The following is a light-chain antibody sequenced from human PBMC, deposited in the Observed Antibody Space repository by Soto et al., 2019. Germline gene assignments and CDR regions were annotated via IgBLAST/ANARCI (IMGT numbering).Light chain of an antibody. V-gene: IGKV3-20*01. Sequence: IVLTQSPGTLSLSPGERATLSCRASQSVNNNYFAWYQQKHGQAPRLLVYRASTRATGIPDRFSGSGSGTDFTLTISRLEPEDVAVYYCQQYCSSLTFGGGTKVEIK. CDR2: RAS. CDR3: QQYCSSLT. CDR1: QSVNNNY. J-gene: IGKJ4*01.